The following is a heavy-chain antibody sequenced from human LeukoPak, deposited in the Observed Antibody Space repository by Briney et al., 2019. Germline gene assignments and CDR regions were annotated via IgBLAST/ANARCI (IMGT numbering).Heavy chain of an antibody. J-gene: IGHJ4*02. CDR1: GFTFSNAW. D-gene: IGHD2-21*01. Sequence: AGGSLRFSGAASGFTFSNAWMSWDRQAPGKGLKWVGRTKSKTDGGTTDYAAPVKGRLTISRDDSKNTLYLQMNSLKTEDTAVYYCTTDAPSELWGYYFDYWGQGTLVTVSS. CDR3: TTDAPSELWGYYFDY. CDR2: TKSKTDGGTT. V-gene: IGHV3-15*01.